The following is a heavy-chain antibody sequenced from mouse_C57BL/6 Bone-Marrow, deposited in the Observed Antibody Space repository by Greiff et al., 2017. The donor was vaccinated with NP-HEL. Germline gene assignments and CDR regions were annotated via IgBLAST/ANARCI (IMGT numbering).Heavy chain of an antibody. D-gene: IGHD4-1*01. CDR1: GFTFSSYG. Sequence: EVQLVESGGDLVKPGGSLKLSCAASGFTFSSYGMSWVRQTPDKRLEWVATISSGGSYTYYPDSVKGRFTISRDNAKNTLYLQMSSLKSEDTAMYYCARPWDFDYWGQGTTLTVSS. CDR2: ISSGGSYT. J-gene: IGHJ2*01. CDR3: ARPWDFDY. V-gene: IGHV5-6*01.